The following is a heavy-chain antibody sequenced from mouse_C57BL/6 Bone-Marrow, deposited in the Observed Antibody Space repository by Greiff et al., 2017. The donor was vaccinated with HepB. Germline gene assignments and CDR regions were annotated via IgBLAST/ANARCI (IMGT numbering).Heavy chain of an antibody. D-gene: IGHD1-1*01. CDR1: GFTFSNYW. CDR3: TGVNYYGSSLDY. J-gene: IGHJ2*01. V-gene: IGHV6-3*01. Sequence: EVMLVESGGGLVQPGGSMKLSCVASGFTFSNYWMNWVRQSPEKGLEWVAQIRLKSDNYATHYAESVKGRFTISRDDSKSSVYLQMNNLRAEDTGIYYCTGVNYYGSSLDYWGQGTTLTVSS. CDR2: IRLKSDNYAT.